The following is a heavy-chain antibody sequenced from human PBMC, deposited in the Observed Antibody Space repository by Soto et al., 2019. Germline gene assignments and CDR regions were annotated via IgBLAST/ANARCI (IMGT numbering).Heavy chain of an antibody. J-gene: IGHJ3*01. V-gene: IGHV1-69*01. CDR3: VRDRRIYYSDPHDELVASDYEV. CDR2: FIPIFRTL. CDR1: GGIFGSHG. Sequence: QVQLIQSEAEVKTPGSSVRVSCTASGGIFGSHGFSWVRQAPGQRLEWVGGFIPIFRTLTYTEKFQARVRIAADESTNTVYLDLSSLTSEDTAVYYCVRDRRIYYSDPHDELVASDYEVWGQGTMVSVSS. D-gene: IGHD3-22*01.